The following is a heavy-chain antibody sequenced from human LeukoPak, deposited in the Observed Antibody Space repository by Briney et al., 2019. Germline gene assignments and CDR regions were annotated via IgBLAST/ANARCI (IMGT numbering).Heavy chain of an antibody. Sequence: SETLSLTCSVSGYSITTAYYWGWIRQPPGKGLEWIGGIHYSGSTYYNPSLKSRVTISVDTSKNQFSLKLSSVTAADTAVYYCAREGGDYGGNSQFWYFDLWGRGTLVTVSS. CDR2: IHYSGST. CDR3: AREGGDYGGNSQFWYFDL. J-gene: IGHJ2*01. D-gene: IGHD4-23*01. CDR1: GYSITTAYY. V-gene: IGHV4-38-2*02.